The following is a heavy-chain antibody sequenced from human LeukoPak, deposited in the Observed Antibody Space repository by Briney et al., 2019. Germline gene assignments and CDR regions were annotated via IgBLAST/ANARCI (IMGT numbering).Heavy chain of an antibody. CDR1: GFTFDNFV. CDR3: ARNSSAYYGGDDAFDI. V-gene: IGHV3-23*01. Sequence: GSLRLSCAASGFTFDNFVMSWVRQAPGKGLEWVSGISGSGGSTYYADSLKGRFTISRDNAKNTLYLQMNSLRAEDTAVYYCARNSSAYYGGDDAFDIWGQGTMVTVSS. D-gene: IGHD3-22*01. J-gene: IGHJ3*02. CDR2: ISGSGGST.